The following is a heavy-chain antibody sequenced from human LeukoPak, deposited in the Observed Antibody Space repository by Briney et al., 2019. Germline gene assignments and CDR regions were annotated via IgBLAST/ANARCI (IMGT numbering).Heavy chain of an antibody. CDR1: GVSFSSHY. J-gene: IGHJ3*02. CDR3: ARDLVTVTKGFDI. CDR2: ISHIGRT. D-gene: IGHD4-17*01. V-gene: IGHV4-59*11. Sequence: SETLSLTCAVSGVSFSSHYWTWLRQSPGTGLEWIGYISHIGRTNYNPSLKSRVTISIDTSKNQFSLKLRSVTAADTAVYYCARDLVTVTKGFDIWGQGTVVSVSS.